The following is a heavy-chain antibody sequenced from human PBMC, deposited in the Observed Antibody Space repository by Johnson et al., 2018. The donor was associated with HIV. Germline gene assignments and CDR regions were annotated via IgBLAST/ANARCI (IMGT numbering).Heavy chain of an antibody. CDR3: ARRIAAADDAFDI. Sequence: QVQLVESGGGAVQPGRSLRLSCAASGFTFSNYAIHWVRQPPGKGLEWVAVISYDGNNKYYADSVKGRFTISRDNSKNTLYLQMNSLRAEDTAMYYCARRIAAADDAFDIWGHGTMVTVSS. V-gene: IGHV3-30-3*01. CDR2: ISYDGNNK. D-gene: IGHD6-25*01. J-gene: IGHJ3*02. CDR1: GFTFSNYA.